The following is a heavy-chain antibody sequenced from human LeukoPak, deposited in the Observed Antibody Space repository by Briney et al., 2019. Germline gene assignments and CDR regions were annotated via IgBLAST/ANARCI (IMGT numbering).Heavy chain of an antibody. J-gene: IGHJ4*02. V-gene: IGHV3-7*01. D-gene: IGHD3-3*01. Sequence: GGSLRLSCAAPGLTFSSYWMSWVRQAPGKGLEWVANIKQDGSEKYYVDSVKGRFTISRDNAKNSLYLQMNSLRAEDTAVYYCAKDKFGVGAFDYWGQGTLVTVSS. CDR1: GLTFSSYW. CDR2: IKQDGSEK. CDR3: AKDKFGVGAFDY.